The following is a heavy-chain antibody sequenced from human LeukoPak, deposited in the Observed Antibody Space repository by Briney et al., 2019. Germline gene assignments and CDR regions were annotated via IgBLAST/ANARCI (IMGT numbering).Heavy chain of an antibody. CDR1: GFTFSSYG. CDR2: IRYDGSNK. V-gene: IGHV3-30*02. CDR3: AKDAAVAGWFDY. Sequence: TGGSLRLSCAASGFTFSSYGMHWVRQAPGKGLEWVAFIRYDGSNKYYADSVKGRFTISRDNSKNTLYLQMNSLRAEDTAVYYCAKDAAVAGWFDYWGLGTLVTVSS. J-gene: IGHJ4*02. D-gene: IGHD6-19*01.